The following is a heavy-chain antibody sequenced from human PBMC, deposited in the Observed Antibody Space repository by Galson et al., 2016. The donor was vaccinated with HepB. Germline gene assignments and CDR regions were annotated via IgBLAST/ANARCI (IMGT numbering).Heavy chain of an antibody. CDR1: GYTYTSYY. CDR2: VHPSGDTT. Sequence: SVKVSCKASGYTYTSYYMHWVRQAPRRGLEWMGLVHPSGDTTIYARNFQGRVTMTRDTSASSVYIEVSSLKSEDTDVYYCATGNGYNGGPLAYWGQGTLVTVSS. J-gene: IGHJ4*02. D-gene: IGHD5-24*01. V-gene: IGHV1-46*01. CDR3: ATGNGYNGGPLAY.